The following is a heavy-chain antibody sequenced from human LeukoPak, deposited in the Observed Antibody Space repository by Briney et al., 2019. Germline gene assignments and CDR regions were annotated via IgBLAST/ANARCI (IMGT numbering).Heavy chain of an antibody. Sequence: SETLSLTCAVYGGSFSGYYWSWIRQPPGKGLEWIGEINHSGSTNYNPSLKSRVTISVDTSKNQFSLKLSSVTAADTAVYYCARGVPRVCNHDAFDIWGQGTMVTVSS. J-gene: IGHJ3*02. D-gene: IGHD5/OR15-5a*01. V-gene: IGHV4-34*01. CDR3: ARGVPRVCNHDAFDI. CDR1: GGSFSGYY. CDR2: INHSGST.